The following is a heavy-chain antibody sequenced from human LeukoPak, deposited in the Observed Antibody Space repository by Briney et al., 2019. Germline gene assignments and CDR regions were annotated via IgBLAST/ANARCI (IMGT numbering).Heavy chain of an antibody. CDR1: GFTFSSYW. Sequence: GGSLRLSCAAPGFTFSSYWMSWVRQAPGKGLGWVANIKQDGSEKYYVDSVKGRFTISRDNAKNSMYLQMNSLRAEDTAVYYCARGLGHYASGSYYGYWGQGTLVTVSS. CDR3: ARGLGHYASGSYYGY. V-gene: IGHV3-7*01. J-gene: IGHJ4*02. CDR2: IKQDGSEK. D-gene: IGHD3-10*01.